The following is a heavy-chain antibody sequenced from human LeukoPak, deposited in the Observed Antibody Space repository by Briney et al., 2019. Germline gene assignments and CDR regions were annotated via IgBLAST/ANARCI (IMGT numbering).Heavy chain of an antibody. Sequence: GESLKISCKGSGYSFTSYWIGWVRQMPGKGLEWMGIIYPGDSDTRYSPSFQGQVTISADKSISTAYLQWSSLKASDTAMYYCARLKFYDISGYYYYFDYWGQGTLVTVSS. D-gene: IGHD3-22*01. CDR2: IYPGDSDT. V-gene: IGHV5-51*01. CDR1: GYSFTSYW. CDR3: ARLKFYDISGYYYYFDY. J-gene: IGHJ4*02.